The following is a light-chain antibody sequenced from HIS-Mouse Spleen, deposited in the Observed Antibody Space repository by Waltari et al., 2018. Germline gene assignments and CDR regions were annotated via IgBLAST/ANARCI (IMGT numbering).Light chain of an antibody. CDR1: SSDVGSYNL. Sequence: QSALTQPASVSGSPGQSITISCTGTSSDVGSYNLVSWYQQHPGKAPQLMIYEGSKRPSGVSNRFFGSQSGNTASLTLSGLQAEDEADYSCCSYAGSSTSWVFGGGTKLTVL. V-gene: IGLV2-23*01. CDR3: CSYAGSSTSWV. CDR2: EGS. J-gene: IGLJ3*02.